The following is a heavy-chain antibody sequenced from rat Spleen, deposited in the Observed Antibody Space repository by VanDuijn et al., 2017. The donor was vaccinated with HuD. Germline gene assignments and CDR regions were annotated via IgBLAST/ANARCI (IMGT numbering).Heavy chain of an antibody. Sequence: EVQLVESGGGLVQPGRSLQLSCAASGFTFNNYDMAWVRQTPTKGLEWVASISPSGGGTCHRDSVKGRFTVSRDNAKSTLYLQMDSLRSEDTATYYCARQDTSGYSNWFGYWGQGTLVTVSS. D-gene: IGHD4-3*01. CDR2: ISPSGGGT. CDR1: GFTFNNYD. J-gene: IGHJ3*01. V-gene: IGHV5-25*01. CDR3: ARQDTSGYSNWFGY.